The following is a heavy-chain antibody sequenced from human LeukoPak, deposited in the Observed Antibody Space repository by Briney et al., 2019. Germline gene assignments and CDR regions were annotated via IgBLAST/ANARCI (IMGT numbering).Heavy chain of an antibody. V-gene: IGHV4-61*08. J-gene: IGHJ3*02. CDR1: GFSLSTSGEG. CDR3: ARWHYYDSSGYKAGAFDI. CDR2: IYYSGST. Sequence: SGPTLVNPTHTLTRTSTFSGFSLSTSGEGVGWILQPPGKGLYWIGYIYYSGSTNYNPSLKSRFTKSVDTSKNQFSLKLSSVTAAETAVYYCARWHYYDSSGYKAGAFDIWGQGTMVTVSS. D-gene: IGHD3-22*01.